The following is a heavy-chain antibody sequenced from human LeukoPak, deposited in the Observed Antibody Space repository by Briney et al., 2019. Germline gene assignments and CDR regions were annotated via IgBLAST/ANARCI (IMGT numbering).Heavy chain of an antibody. CDR3: ARGWGFDF. CDR1: GDSVSSTNTA. J-gene: IGHJ4*02. CDR2: TYYRSKWFT. D-gene: IGHD7-27*01. V-gene: IGHV6-1*01. Sequence: SQTLSLTCAISGDSVSSTNTAWNWIRQSPSRGLEWLGRTYYRSKWFTDYAVSVKSRITINPDTSKSHFSLQLNSLTPEDTAVYYCARGWGFDFWGQGTLVTVSS.